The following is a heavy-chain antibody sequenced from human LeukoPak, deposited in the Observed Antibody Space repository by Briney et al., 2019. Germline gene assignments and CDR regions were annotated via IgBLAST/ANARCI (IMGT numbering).Heavy chain of an antibody. CDR2: INPNSGGT. CDR1: GYTFTGYY. J-gene: IGHJ6*02. D-gene: IGHD3-3*01. Sequence: GASVKVSCKASGYTFTGYYMHWVRQAPGQGLEWMGWINPNSGGTNYAQKFQGRVTMTRDTSISTAYMELSRLRSDDTAVYYCARDPLTIFGVVIMDGMDVWGQGTTVTVSS. V-gene: IGHV1-2*02. CDR3: ARDPLTIFGVVIMDGMDV.